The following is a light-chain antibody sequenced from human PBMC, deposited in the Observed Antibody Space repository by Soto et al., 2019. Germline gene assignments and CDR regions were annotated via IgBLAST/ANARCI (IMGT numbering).Light chain of an antibody. Sequence: EIVLTQSPATLSLSPGERATLSCRASQSISSYLAWYQQKPGQAPRLLIHDASNRATGIPARFSGSGSGTDFTLTISSLEPEDFAVYYCRQRSHWLRKTFGRGTKVEIK. CDR2: DAS. V-gene: IGKV3-11*01. CDR3: RQRSHWLRKT. CDR1: QSISSY. J-gene: IGKJ1*01.